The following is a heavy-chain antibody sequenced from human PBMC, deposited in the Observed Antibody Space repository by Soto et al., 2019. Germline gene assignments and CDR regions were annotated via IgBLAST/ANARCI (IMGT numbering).Heavy chain of an antibody. CDR1: CGSISSSNW. J-gene: IGHJ1*01. CDR2: IYHSGGT. V-gene: IGHV4-4*02. Sequence: QVQLQESGPGLVKPSGTLSLTCAVSCGSISSSNWWSWVRQPPGKGLEWIGEIYHSGGTNYNPSLKSRVTISVDKSKNQFSLKLSSVTAADTAVYYCARSSLVVAATGGGYFQHWGQGTLVTVSS. CDR3: ARSSLVVAATGGGYFQH. D-gene: IGHD2-15*01.